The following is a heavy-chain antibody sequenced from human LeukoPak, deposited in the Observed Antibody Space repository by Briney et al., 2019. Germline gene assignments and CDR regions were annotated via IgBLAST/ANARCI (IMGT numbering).Heavy chain of an antibody. CDR1: GYTLTELS. J-gene: IGHJ3*02. CDR3: ATQGPLRPRSDAFDI. Sequence: ASVKVSCKVSGYTLTELSMHWVRQAPGKGLEWMGGYDPEDGETIYAQKFQGRVTMTEDTSTDTAYMELSSLRSEDTAVYYCATQGPLRPRSDAFDIWGQGTMVTVSS. V-gene: IGHV1-24*01. CDR2: YDPEDGET. D-gene: IGHD4-17*01.